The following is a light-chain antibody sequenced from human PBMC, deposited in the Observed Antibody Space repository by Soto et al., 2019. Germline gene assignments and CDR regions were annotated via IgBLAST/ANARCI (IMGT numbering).Light chain of an antibody. Sequence: DIVMTQSPDSLAVSLGERATINCKSNQSVLYSSNNKNYLAWYQQKPGQPPKLLIYWASTRESGVPDRFSGSGSGTDFTLTISSLQAEDVAVYFCQQYYSTPLFGQGTKVEIK. J-gene: IGKJ1*01. CDR2: WAS. CDR3: QQYYSTPL. CDR1: QSVLYSSNNKNY. V-gene: IGKV4-1*01.